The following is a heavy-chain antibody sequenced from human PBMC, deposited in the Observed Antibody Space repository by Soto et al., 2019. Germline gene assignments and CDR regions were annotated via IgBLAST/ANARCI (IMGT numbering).Heavy chain of an antibody. CDR2: ISGSGGST. CDR3: AKLSGLHLGELSSYFDY. Sequence: EVQLLESGGGLVQPGGSLRLSCAASGFTFSSYAMSWVRQAPGKGLEWVSAISGSGGSTYYADSVKGRFTISRDNSKNTLYLQMNSLRAEDTAVYYCAKLSGLHLGELSSYFDYWGQGTLVTVSS. D-gene: IGHD3-16*02. CDR1: GFTFSSYA. J-gene: IGHJ4*02. V-gene: IGHV3-23*01.